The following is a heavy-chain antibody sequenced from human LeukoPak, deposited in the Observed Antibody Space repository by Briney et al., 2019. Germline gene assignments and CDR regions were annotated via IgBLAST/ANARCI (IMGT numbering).Heavy chain of an antibody. J-gene: IGHJ4*02. CDR1: GFTFNSYG. V-gene: IGHV3-15*01. CDR3: TTHYYGPYY. Sequence: GGSLRLSCAASGFTFNSYGMTWVRQAPGKGLEWVGRIKSKADGGTADYAAPVKGRFTISRDDSKDTVYLQMNSLKTEDTAVYYCTTHYYGPYYWGQGTLVTVSS. D-gene: IGHD3-10*01. CDR2: IKSKADGGTA.